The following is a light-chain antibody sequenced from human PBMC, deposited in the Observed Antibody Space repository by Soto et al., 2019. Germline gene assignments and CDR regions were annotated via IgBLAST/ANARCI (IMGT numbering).Light chain of an antibody. CDR3: QQYNDWPPWT. Sequence: EVVLTQSPVTLSLSPGERATLSCRASQSFRGLLAWSQQKPGQAPRLLIYGASTRATGIPARFSGSGSGTEFTLTISSLQSEDFAVYYCQQYNDWPPWTFGQGTKVDIK. V-gene: IGKV3-15*01. J-gene: IGKJ1*01. CDR2: GAS. CDR1: QSFRGL.